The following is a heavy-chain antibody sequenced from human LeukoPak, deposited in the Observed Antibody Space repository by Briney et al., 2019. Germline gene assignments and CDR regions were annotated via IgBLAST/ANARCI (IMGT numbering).Heavy chain of an antibody. CDR2: ISSSSSTI. D-gene: IGHD3-16*02. Sequence: GGPLRLSCAASGFTFSIYSMNWVRQAPGKGLEWVSYISSSSSTIYYADSVKGRFTISRDNAKNSLYLQMNSLRAEDTAVYYCARDLRRDDYVWGSYRSFDYWGQGTLVTVSS. CDR1: GFTFSIYS. CDR3: ARDLRRDDYVWGSYRSFDY. V-gene: IGHV3-48*01. J-gene: IGHJ4*02.